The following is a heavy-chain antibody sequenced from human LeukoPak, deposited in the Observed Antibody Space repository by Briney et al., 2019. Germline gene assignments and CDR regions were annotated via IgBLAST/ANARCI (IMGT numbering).Heavy chain of an antibody. CDR2: ISYDGSNK. D-gene: IGHD2-2*01. J-gene: IGHJ6*02. Sequence: PGRSLRLSCAASGFTFSSYAMHWVRQAPGKGLEWVAVISYDGSNKYYADSVKGRFTISRDNSKNTLYLQMNSLRAEDTAVYYCAKDPVVVPAADYYYYYGMDVWGQGTTVTVSS. CDR3: AKDPVVVPAADYYYYYGMDV. V-gene: IGHV3-30*04. CDR1: GFTFSSYA.